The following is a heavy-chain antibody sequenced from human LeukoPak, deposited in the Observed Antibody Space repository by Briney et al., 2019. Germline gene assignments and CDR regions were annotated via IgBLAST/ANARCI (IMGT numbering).Heavy chain of an antibody. V-gene: IGHV3-23*01. J-gene: IGHJ4*02. CDR2: ISGSGGST. Sequence: GGSLRLSXAASGFTFSSYAMSWVRQAPGKGLEWVSAISGSGGSTYYADSVKGRFTISRDNAKNSLYLQMNSLRAEDTAVYYCARDDTHYYDILTGYYKYWGQGTLVTVSS. D-gene: IGHD3-9*01. CDR3: ARDDTHYYDILTGYYKY. CDR1: GFTFSSYA.